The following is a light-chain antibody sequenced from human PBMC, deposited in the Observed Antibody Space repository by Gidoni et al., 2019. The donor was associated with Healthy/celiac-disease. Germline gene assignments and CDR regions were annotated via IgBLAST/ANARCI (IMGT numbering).Light chain of an antibody. CDR1: QSVSSY. J-gene: IGKJ4*01. Sequence: IVLPQSTATLSLSPGERATLSCRASQSVSSYLAWYQQKPGQAPRLLIYDASNRATGIPARFSGSGSGTDVTLTISSLEPEDFAVYYCQQRSNWPPLTFGGGTKVEIK. CDR2: DAS. V-gene: IGKV3-11*01. CDR3: QQRSNWPPLT.